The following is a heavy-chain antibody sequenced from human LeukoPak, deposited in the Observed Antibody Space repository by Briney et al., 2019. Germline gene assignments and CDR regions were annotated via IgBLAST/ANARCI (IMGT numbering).Heavy chain of an antibody. CDR3: ARGKSGSYSWFDT. J-gene: IGHJ5*02. CDR2: INPNSGGT. Sequence: ASVKVSCKASGYTFNDDYMHWGRQAPGQGLEWMGWINPNSGGTHYRQNFQGRVTMTRDTSISTAYMELSRLRSGDTAVYYCARGKSGSYSWFDTWGQGTLVTVSS. D-gene: IGHD1-26*01. CDR1: GYTFNDDY. V-gene: IGHV1-2*02.